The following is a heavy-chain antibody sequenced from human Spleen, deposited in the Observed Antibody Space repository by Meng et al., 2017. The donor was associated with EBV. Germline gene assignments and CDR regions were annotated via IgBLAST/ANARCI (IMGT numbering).Heavy chain of an antibody. CDR1: GDSVNSESYY. Sequence: QVRLQESGPGLLKPSEPLSLTCTVSGDSVNSESYYWSWIRQPPGKGLEWMGYIYYTGSSNYNPSLKSRVTISIDTTKNQFSLRLNSVTAADTAMYYCARDQGGNWNYGAFDIWGQGTMVTVSS. V-gene: IGHV4-61*01. D-gene: IGHD1-7*01. J-gene: IGHJ3*02. CDR2: IYYTGSS. CDR3: ARDQGGNWNYGAFDI.